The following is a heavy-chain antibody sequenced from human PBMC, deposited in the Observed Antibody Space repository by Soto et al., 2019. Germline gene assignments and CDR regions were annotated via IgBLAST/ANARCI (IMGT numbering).Heavy chain of an antibody. CDR1: GYTFTDYG. J-gene: IGHJ6*03. CDR2: ISAYNGNT. Sequence: QVQFVQSGAEVKKPGASVKVSCKASGYTFTDYGIGWVRQAPGQGLEWMGWISAYNGNTNYAQKFRGRVTMTTDTFTRTAHMELRSLGSDDTAVYYCARRFCSGGSCYPGLGSDSCMDGWGKGTTVTVSS. D-gene: IGHD2-15*01. V-gene: IGHV1-18*01. CDR3: ARRFCSGGSCYPGLGSDSCMDG.